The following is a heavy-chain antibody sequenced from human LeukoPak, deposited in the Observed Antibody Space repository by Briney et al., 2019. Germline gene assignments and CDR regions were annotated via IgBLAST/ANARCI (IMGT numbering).Heavy chain of an antibody. CDR3: ARDYDFWSDKDY. D-gene: IGHD3-3*01. CDR1: GGSFSGYY. V-gene: IGHV4-34*01. Sequence: SETLSLTCAVYGGSFSGYYWSWIRQPPGKGLEWIGEINHSGSTNYNPSLKSRVTMSVDTSKNQFSLKLSSVTAADTAVYYCARDYDFWSDKDYWGQGTLVTVSS. J-gene: IGHJ4*02. CDR2: INHSGST.